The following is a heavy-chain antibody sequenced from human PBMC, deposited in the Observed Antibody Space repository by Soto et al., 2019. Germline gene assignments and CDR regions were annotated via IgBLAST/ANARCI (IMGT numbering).Heavy chain of an antibody. D-gene: IGHD1-26*01. Sequence: PVKVSCKASGGTFSSYAISWVLHAPGQGLEWMGGIIPIFGTSNYAQKFQVRVTITADESTSTAYMELSSLRSEDRAVYYCVITLAVGARHRVRYSFDSWGQAPLVTVS. V-gene: IGHV1-69*13. CDR3: VITLAVGARHRVRYSFDS. J-gene: IGHJ4*02. CDR2: IIPIFGTS. CDR1: GGTFSSYA.